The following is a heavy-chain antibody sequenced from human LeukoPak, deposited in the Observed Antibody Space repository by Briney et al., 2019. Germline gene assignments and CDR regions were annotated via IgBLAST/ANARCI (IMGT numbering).Heavy chain of an antibody. J-gene: IGHJ3*02. V-gene: IGHV3-30*18. CDR3: AKIHNRNAFHI. CDR2: ISYDGSNE. CDR1: GFTFSSYG. Sequence: GGSLRLSCAASGFTFSSYGMHWVRQAPGKGLEWVAVISYDGSNEYYADSVQGRFTISRDNSKNTLYLQMNSLTADDTAVYYCAKIHNRNAFHIWGQGTMVTVSS. D-gene: IGHD2/OR15-2a*01.